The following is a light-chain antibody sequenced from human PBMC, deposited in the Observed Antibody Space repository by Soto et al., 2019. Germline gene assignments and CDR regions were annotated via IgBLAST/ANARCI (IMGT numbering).Light chain of an antibody. CDR2: SAS. J-gene: IGKJ2*01. V-gene: IGKV1-39*01. CDR3: QQSYTTPT. Sequence: IQMTQSPSSLSASVGDEITITCRTGQTVYRYLNWYQQRPGEAPRLLIYSASNLQSGVPSRFSGSGSETDFTLTISSLQPEDSATYYCQQSYTTPTFGQGTKLDIK. CDR1: QTVYRY.